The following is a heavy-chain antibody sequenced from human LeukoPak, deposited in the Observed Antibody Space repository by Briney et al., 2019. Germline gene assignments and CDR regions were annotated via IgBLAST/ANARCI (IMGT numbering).Heavy chain of an antibody. Sequence: SQTLSLTCTVSGGSISSGDYYWSWIRQPPGKGLEWIGYIYYSGSTYYNPSLKSRVTISVDTSKNQFSLKLTSVTAADTAVYYCARHLAGTGYFDYWGQGTLVTVSS. CDR3: ARHLAGTGYFDY. J-gene: IGHJ4*02. D-gene: IGHD6-13*01. CDR1: GGSISSGDYY. CDR2: IYYSGST. V-gene: IGHV4-30-4*01.